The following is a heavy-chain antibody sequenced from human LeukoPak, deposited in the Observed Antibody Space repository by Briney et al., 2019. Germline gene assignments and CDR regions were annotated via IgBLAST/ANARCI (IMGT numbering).Heavy chain of an antibody. J-gene: IGHJ4*02. D-gene: IGHD2/OR15-2a*01. CDR3: AKDAVALQDEYYFDS. CDR1: GFSFVNFG. CDR2: IRYDGSLT. Sequence: GGSLRLSCAPSGFSFVNFGFRWLRQAPGKGLEWVAFIRYDGSLTDYADSMKGRFTVARDNSKNTVSLHMNSLRPEDAAVYYCAKDAVALQDEYYFDSWGQGTLVAVSS. V-gene: IGHV3-30*02.